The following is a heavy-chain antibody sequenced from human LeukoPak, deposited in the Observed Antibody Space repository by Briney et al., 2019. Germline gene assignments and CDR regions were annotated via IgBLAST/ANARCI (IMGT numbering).Heavy chain of an antibody. Sequence: GGSLRLSCAASGFTFSSYDMNWVRQAPGRGLEWGSIISGSGGSTYYADSVKGRFTISRDNSKNTLYLQMNSLRAEDTAVYYCAIGTRGYRYALVSGFDYWGQGTLVTVSS. CDR1: GFTFSSYD. J-gene: IGHJ4*02. D-gene: IGHD5-18*01. CDR2: ISGSGGST. CDR3: AIGTRGYRYALVSGFDY. V-gene: IGHV3-23*01.